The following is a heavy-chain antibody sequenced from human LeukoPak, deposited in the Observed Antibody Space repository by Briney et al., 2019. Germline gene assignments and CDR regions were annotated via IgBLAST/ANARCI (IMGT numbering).Heavy chain of an antibody. CDR1: GYTFTSYY. D-gene: IGHD6-6*01. V-gene: IGHV1-46*01. CDR3: ARGLCRSSGDYWYFDH. J-gene: IGHJ2*01. Sequence: RASVKVSCKASGYTFTSYYMQWVRQAPGQGLEWMGVINPSGGTTSYSQKFQGRVTMTRDMSTSTVYMDLSSLRSEDTAVYYCARGLCRSSGDYWYFDHWGRGTLVTVSS. CDR2: INPSGGTT.